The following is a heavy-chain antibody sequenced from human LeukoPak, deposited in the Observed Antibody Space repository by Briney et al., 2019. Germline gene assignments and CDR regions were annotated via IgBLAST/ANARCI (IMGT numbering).Heavy chain of an antibody. V-gene: IGHV4-59*01. CDR3: ARVGGYSYGYGFDY. CDR1: GGSISSYY. CDR2: IYYSGST. J-gene: IGHJ4*02. D-gene: IGHD5-18*01. Sequence: SETLSLACTVSGGSISSYYWSWIRQPPGKGLEWIGYIYYSGSTNYNPSLKSRVTISVDMSKNQFSLKLSSVTAADTAVYSCARVGGYSYGYGFDYWGQGTLVTVSS.